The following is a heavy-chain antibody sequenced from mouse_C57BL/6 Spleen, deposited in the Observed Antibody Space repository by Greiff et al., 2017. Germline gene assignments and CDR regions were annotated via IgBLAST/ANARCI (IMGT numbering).Heavy chain of an antibody. CDR3: ARQGCYDYDGTPYFDY. D-gene: IGHD2-4*01. Sequence: EVQLVESGGGLVKPGGSLKLSCAASGFTFSDYGMHWVRQAPEKGLEWVAYISSGSSTIYYADTVKGRFTISRDNAKNTLFLHMTSLRSEDTAMYYCARQGCYDYDGTPYFDYWGQGTTLTVSS. CDR1: GFTFSDYG. CDR2: ISSGSSTI. J-gene: IGHJ2*01. V-gene: IGHV5-17*01.